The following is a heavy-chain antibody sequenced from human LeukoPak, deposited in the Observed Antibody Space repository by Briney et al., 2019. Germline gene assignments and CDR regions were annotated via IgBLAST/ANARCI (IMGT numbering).Heavy chain of an antibody. V-gene: IGHV3-7*03. J-gene: IGHJ4*02. CDR3: AKHSLYCSSGSCGPTVFDY. CDR1: GFTFSSYW. D-gene: IGHD2-15*01. CDR2: IKQDGSEK. Sequence: PGGSLRLSCAASGFTFSSYWMSWVRQAPGKGLEWVANIKQDGSEKYYVDSVKGRFTISRDNAKNSLYLQMNSLRAEDTAVYFCAKHSLYCSSGSCGPTVFDYWGQGTLVTVSS.